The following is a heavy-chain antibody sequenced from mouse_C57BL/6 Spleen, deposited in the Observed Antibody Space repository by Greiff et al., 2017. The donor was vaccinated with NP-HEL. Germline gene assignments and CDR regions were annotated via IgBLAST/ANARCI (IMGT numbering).Heavy chain of an antibody. CDR1: GYTFTDYE. J-gene: IGHJ3*01. CDR3: TRSGGNYWFAY. D-gene: IGHD2-1*01. CDR2: IDPETGGT. Sequence: VKLQQSGAELVRPGASVTLSCKASGYTFTDYEMHWVKQTPVHGLEWIGAIDPETGGTAYNQKFKGKAILTADKSSSTAYMELRSLTSEDSAVYYCTRSGGNYWFAYWGQGTLVTVSA. V-gene: IGHV1-15*01.